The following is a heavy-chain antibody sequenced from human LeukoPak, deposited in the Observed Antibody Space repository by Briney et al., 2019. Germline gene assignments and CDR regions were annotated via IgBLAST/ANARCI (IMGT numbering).Heavy chain of an antibody. Sequence: GGSLRLSCAASGFTFNSYSMNWVRQAPGKGLEWVSYISSSSSTIYYADSVKGRFTISRENAKNSLYLQMNSLRAEDTAVYYCARRAGAYSHPYDYWGQGTLVTVSS. D-gene: IGHD4/OR15-4a*01. CDR1: GFTFNSYS. J-gene: IGHJ4*02. CDR3: ARRAGAYSHPYDY. V-gene: IGHV3-48*04. CDR2: ISSSSSTI.